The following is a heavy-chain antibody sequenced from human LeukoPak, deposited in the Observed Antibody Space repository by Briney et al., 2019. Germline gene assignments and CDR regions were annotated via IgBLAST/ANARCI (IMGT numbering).Heavy chain of an antibody. CDR1: GFTFSDYS. CDR2: ITSTSTYK. J-gene: IGHJ4*02. D-gene: IGHD4-17*01. CDR3: ARGLSYGDYRPLNY. Sequence: GGSLRLSCAASGFTFSDYSMNWVRQAPGKGLEWVSSITSTSTYKYYADSVKGRFTVSRDNTKNSLFLQMNSLRAEDTAVYYCARGLSYGDYRPLNYWGQGTLVTVSS. V-gene: IGHV3-21*01.